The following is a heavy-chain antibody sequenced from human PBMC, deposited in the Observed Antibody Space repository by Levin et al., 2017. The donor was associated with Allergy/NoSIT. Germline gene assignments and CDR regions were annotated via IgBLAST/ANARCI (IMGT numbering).Heavy chain of an antibody. CDR2: IKQDGSDK. V-gene: IGHV3-7*01. D-gene: IGHD3-10*01. CDR1: GFTFRTFW. CDR3: ARDHDGEDEYFDY. J-gene: IGHJ4*02. Sequence: PGGSLRLSCAASGFTFRTFWMSWVRQAPGKGLEWVANIKQDGSDKYYVGSVEGRFTISRDNAKNSLYLQLNSLRAEDTAVYYCARDHDGEDEYFDYWGQGTLVTVSS.